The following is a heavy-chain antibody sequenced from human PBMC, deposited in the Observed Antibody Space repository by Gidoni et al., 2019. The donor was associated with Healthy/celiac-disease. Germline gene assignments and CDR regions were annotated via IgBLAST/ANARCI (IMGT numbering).Heavy chain of an antibody. Sequence: QVQLVQSGAEVKKPGSSVTVSCKASGGTFSSYAISWVRQAPGQGLEWMGGIIPIFGTANYAQKFQGRVTITADESTSTAYMELSSLRSEDTAVYYCARGGITIFSYYFDYWGQGTLVTVSS. V-gene: IGHV1-69*01. CDR1: GGTFSSYA. CDR3: ARGGITIFSYYFDY. J-gene: IGHJ4*02. D-gene: IGHD3-3*01. CDR2: IIPIFGTA.